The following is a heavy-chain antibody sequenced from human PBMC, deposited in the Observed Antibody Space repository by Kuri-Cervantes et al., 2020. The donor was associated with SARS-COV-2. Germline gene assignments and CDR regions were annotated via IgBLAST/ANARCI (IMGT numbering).Heavy chain of an antibody. CDR2: MNPNSGNT. Sequence: ASVKVSCKASGYTFTSYDINWVRQATGQGLEWMGWMNPNSGNTGYAQKFQGRVTMTADTSTSTAYMELSSLRSEDTAVYYCARPRPPMVRGVITSYYYGMDVWGQGTTVTVSS. CDR3: ARPRPPMVRGVITSYYYGMDV. J-gene: IGHJ6*02. V-gene: IGHV1-8*01. CDR1: GYTFTSYD. D-gene: IGHD3-10*01.